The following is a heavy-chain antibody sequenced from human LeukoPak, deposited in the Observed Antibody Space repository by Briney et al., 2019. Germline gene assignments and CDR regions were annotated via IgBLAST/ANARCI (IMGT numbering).Heavy chain of an antibody. CDR3: AKNGQTGFSFDP. J-gene: IGHJ5*02. D-gene: IGHD3-9*01. CDR2: SGDRGGT. V-gene: IGHV4-39*07. Sequence: PSETLSLTCTVSGGSISSSSYYWGWIRQSPGKGLEWIGESGDRGGTKYSPSLKSRVTISADTSKNQFSLKLRSVTAADTAVYYCAKNGQTGFSFDPWGQGTLVTVSS. CDR1: GGSISSSSYY.